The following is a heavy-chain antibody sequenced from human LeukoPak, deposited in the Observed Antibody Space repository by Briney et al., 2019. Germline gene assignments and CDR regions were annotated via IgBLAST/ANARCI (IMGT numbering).Heavy chain of an antibody. V-gene: IGHV4-34*01. CDR1: GGSFSGYY. D-gene: IGHD3-3*01. Sequence: SETLSLTCAVYGGSFSGYYWSWIRQPPGKGLEWIGEINHSGSSNYNPSLKSRVTISVDTSKNQFSLKLSSVTAADTAVYYCARGTWDARSYYYYDFWSGYSTYYFDYSGQGTLVTVSS. CDR3: ARGTWDARSYYYYDFWSGYSTYYFDY. CDR2: INHSGSS. J-gene: IGHJ4*02.